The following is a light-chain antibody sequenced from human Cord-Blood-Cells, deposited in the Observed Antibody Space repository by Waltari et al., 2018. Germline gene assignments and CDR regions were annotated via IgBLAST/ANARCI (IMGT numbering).Light chain of an antibody. J-gene: IGKJ2*01. CDR3: QQRSNWPPYT. V-gene: IGKV3-11*01. CDR2: DAS. CDR1: QSVNIY. Sequence: EMVLTQSPATLSTSPGERATFSCRASQSVNIYLARYQQKPGQAPGLLIYDASNRATGIPARFSGSGSGTDFTLTISSLEPEDFAVYYCQQRSNWPPYTFGQGTKLEIK.